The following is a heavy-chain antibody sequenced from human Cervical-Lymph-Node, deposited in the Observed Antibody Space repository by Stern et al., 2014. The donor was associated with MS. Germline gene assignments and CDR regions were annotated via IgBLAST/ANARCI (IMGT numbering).Heavy chain of an antibody. CDR2: FIPFVGTS. D-gene: IGHD3-10*01. Sequence: QEQLVQSGAEVKKPGSSVKVSCKSSGGISWVRQAPGQGLEWMGGFIPFVGTSNYAQKFQGRVTITADTSTNTTYLHLSRLTSADTAVYYCARGSGDNWFGPWGQGTLVTVSS. CDR1: GG. V-gene: IGHV1-69*06. CDR3: ARGSGDNWFGP. J-gene: IGHJ5*02.